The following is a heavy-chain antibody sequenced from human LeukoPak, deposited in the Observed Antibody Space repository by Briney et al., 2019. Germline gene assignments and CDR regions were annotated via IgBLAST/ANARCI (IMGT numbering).Heavy chain of an antibody. Sequence: PGGSLRLSCAASGFTFSSYWMSWARQAPGKGLEWVANIKQDGSEKYYVDPVKGRFTISRDNAKNSLYLQMNSLRAEDTAVYYCARDSMYYYDSSGDVPDYWGQGTLVTVSS. D-gene: IGHD3-22*01. V-gene: IGHV3-7*01. J-gene: IGHJ4*02. CDR2: IKQDGSEK. CDR1: GFTFSSYW. CDR3: ARDSMYYYDSSGDVPDY.